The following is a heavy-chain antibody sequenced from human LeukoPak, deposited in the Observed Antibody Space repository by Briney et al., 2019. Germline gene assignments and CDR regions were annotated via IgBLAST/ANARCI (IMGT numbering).Heavy chain of an antibody. V-gene: IGHV1-2*02. Sequence: ASVKVSCKASGYTFTDYYLHWVRQAPGQGLEWMGSINPNSGGANFALNFQGRVTMTRATSISTAYMELSRLTSDDTAVYYCARGVGSSWFDPWGQGTLVTVSS. J-gene: IGHJ5*02. D-gene: IGHD6-13*01. CDR3: ARGVGSSWFDP. CDR1: GYTFTDYY. CDR2: INPNSGGA.